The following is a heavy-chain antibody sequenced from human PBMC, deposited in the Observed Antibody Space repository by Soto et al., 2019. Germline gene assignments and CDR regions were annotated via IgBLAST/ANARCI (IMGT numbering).Heavy chain of an antibody. Sequence: QVQLVESGGGVVQPGRSLRLSCAASGFTFSSYGMHWVRQAPGEGLEWVALISYDGSNKYYADSVKGRFTISRDYSKNTLYLQMNSLRAEDTAVYYCAKGPAIVLVPAAMNYYYGMDVWGQVTTVTVSS. D-gene: IGHD2-2*01. CDR1: GFTFSSYG. J-gene: IGHJ6*02. V-gene: IGHV3-30*18. CDR2: ISYDGSNK. CDR3: AKGPAIVLVPAAMNYYYGMDV.